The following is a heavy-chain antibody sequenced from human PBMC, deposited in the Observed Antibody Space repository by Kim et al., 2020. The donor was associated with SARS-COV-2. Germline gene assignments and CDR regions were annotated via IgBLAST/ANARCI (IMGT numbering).Heavy chain of an antibody. Sequence: GGSLRLSCAASGFTVSSNYMSWVRQAPGKGLEWVSVIYSGGSTYYADSVKGRFTISRDNSKNTLYLQMNSLRAEDTAVYYCARYFERLPYYFDYWGQGTLVTVSS. J-gene: IGHJ4*02. D-gene: IGHD5-12*01. CDR1: GFTVSSNY. V-gene: IGHV3-53*01. CDR2: IYSGGST. CDR3: ARYFERLPYYFDY.